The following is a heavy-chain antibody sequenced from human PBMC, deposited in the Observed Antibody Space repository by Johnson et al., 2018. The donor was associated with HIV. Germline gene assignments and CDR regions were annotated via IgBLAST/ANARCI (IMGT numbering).Heavy chain of an antibody. CDR1: GFSVSNTY. CDR3: ARVSGGNDYGDYAGAFDI. Sequence: VQLVESGGGLVQSGGSLRLSCGASGFSVSNTYMNWVRQAPGKGLEWVSGISWNSASIGYADSVKGRFTISRDNSKNTLFQMNSLASEDTAVYYCARVSGGNDYGDYAGAFDIWGQGTMVTVSS. CDR2: SWNSASI. J-gene: IGHJ3*02. D-gene: IGHD4-17*01. V-gene: IGHV3-66*02.